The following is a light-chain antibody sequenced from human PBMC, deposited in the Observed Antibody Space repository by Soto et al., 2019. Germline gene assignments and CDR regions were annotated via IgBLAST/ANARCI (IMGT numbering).Light chain of an antibody. V-gene: IGLV2-11*01. Sequence: QSALTQPRSVSGSPGQSVAISCTGTSSDVGGYNYVSWYQQHPGKAPKVMIFDVNKRPSGVPDRFSGSKSGNTASLTISGLQAEDGADYYCCSYAGRYTYVFGTGTKVTVL. CDR2: DVN. J-gene: IGLJ1*01. CDR3: CSYAGRYTYV. CDR1: SSDVGGYNY.